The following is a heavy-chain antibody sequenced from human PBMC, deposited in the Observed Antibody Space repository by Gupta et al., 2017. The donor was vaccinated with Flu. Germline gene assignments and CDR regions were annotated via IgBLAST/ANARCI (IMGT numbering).Heavy chain of an antibody. CDR3: AREGSEQLANVYYYYGMDV. V-gene: IGHV4-4*07. J-gene: IGHJ6*02. D-gene: IGHD6-13*01. CDR1: GGSISSYY. Sequence: QVQLQESGPGLVKPSETLSLTCTVSGGSISSYYWSWIRQPAGKGLEWIGRIYTSGSTNYNPSLKSRVTMSVDTSKNQFSLKLSSVTAADTAVYYCAREGSEQLANVYYYYGMDVWGQGTTVTGSS. CDR2: IYTSGST.